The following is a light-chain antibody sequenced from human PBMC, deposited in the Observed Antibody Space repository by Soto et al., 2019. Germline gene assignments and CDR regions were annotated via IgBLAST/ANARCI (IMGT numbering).Light chain of an antibody. CDR3: MQVTQWPQP. Sequence: DVVMTQSPVSLPVTLGQPASISCRSSESLVYSDGITYLSWFQQRPGHSPRRLIYKVSDRDSGVQDRFRGSGSGTDFTLKISRVEAEDVGVYYSMQVTQWPQPFGQGTQV. J-gene: IGKJ1*01. CDR1: ESLVYSDGITY. CDR2: KVS. V-gene: IGKV2-30*01.